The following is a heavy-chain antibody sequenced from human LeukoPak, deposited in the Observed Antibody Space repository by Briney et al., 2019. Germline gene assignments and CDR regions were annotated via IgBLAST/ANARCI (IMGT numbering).Heavy chain of an antibody. CDR1: GGTFSSYA. CDR3: ARGRRSSWRSVAAVLDY. Sequence: SVKVSCKASGGTFSSYAISWVRQAPGQGLEWMGRIIPILGIANYAQKFQGRVTITADKSTSTAYMELSSLRSEDTAVYYCARGRRSSWRSVAAVLDYWGQGTLVTVSS. D-gene: IGHD6-13*01. J-gene: IGHJ4*02. V-gene: IGHV1-69*04. CDR2: IIPILGIA.